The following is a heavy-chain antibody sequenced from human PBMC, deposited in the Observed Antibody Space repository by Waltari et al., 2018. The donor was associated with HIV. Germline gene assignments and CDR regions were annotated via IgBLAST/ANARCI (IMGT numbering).Heavy chain of an antibody. CDR3: ARFTIFGVVTLYCFDY. V-gene: IGHV3-21*01. CDR2: ISGSSTYI. J-gene: IGHJ4*02. D-gene: IGHD3-3*01. CDR1: GFTFRSYT. Sequence: EVQLVESGGGLVKPGGSLRLSCAASGFTFRSYTMHWRRQAPGKGMDRVSSISGSSTYIYYADSVKGRFTISRDNAKNSLYLQMNSLRAGDTAVYHCARFTIFGVVTLYCFDYWGQGALVTVSS.